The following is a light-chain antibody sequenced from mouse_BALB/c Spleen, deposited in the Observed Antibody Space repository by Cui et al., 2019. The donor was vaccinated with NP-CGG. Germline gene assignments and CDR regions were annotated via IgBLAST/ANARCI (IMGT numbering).Light chain of an antibody. V-gene: IGLV1*01. CDR1: TGAVTTSNY. CDR2: GTN. J-gene: IGLJ1*01. CDR3: ALWYSNHWV. Sequence: QAVVTLESALTTSPGETVTLTCRSNTGAVTTSNYANWVQEKPDHLFTGLIGGTNNRAPGVPARFSGSLIGDKAALTITRAQTQDEAIYFCALWYSNHWVFGGGTKLTVL.